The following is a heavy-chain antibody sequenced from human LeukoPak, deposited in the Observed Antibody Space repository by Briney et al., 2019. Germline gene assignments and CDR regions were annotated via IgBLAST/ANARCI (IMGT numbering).Heavy chain of an antibody. Sequence: ASVKVSCKVSGYTLTELSMHWVRQAPGKGLEWMGGFDPEYGETIYAQKFQGRVTMTEDTSTDTAYMELSSLRSEDTAVYYCATDHLYSGSYYVDYWGQGTLVTVSS. CDR1: GYTLTELS. CDR3: ATDHLYSGSYYVDY. D-gene: IGHD1-26*01. J-gene: IGHJ4*02. V-gene: IGHV1-24*01. CDR2: FDPEYGET.